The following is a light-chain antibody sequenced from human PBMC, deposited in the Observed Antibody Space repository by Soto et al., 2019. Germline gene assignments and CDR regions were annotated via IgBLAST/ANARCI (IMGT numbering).Light chain of an antibody. V-gene: IGKV1-12*01. CDR3: QQGNSFPLT. CDR2: AAS. CDR1: QAISSS. Sequence: DIQMTQSPSSVSASVGDRVTITCRASQAISSSLAWYQRTPGTAPKLLIYAASSLQSGVPSRFSGSGSGTDFTLTISSLQPEDFATYYWQQGNSFPLTFGGGTKVERK. J-gene: IGKJ4*01.